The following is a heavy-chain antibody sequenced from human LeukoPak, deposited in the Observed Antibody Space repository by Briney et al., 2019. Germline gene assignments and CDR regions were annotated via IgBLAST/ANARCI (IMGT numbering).Heavy chain of an antibody. CDR1: GFTFSSYS. J-gene: IGHJ4*02. D-gene: IGHD3-16*01. CDR3: ARDLRESSFDY. CDR2: ISSSSSYI. Sequence: PGGSLRLSCAASGFTFSSYSMNWVRQAPGKGLEWVSSISSSSSYIYYADSVKSRFTISRDNAKNSLYLQMNSLRAEDAAVYYCARDLRESSFDYWGQGTLVTVSS. V-gene: IGHV3-21*01.